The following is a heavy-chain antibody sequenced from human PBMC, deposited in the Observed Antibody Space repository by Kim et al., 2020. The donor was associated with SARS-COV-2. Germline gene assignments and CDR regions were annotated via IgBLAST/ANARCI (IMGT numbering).Heavy chain of an antibody. CDR3: ARDFYGDYDPDS. D-gene: IGHD4-17*01. J-gene: IGHJ4*02. V-gene: IGHV3-48*02. Sequence: GGSLRLSCAASGFTLSSYSMHWVRQAPGKGLEWVSYISSSGRTIYYADSVKGRFTISRDNAKNSLYLQMNSLRDEDTAVYYCARDFYGDYDPDSGGQGTLVTASA. CDR2: ISSSGRTI. CDR1: GFTLSSYS.